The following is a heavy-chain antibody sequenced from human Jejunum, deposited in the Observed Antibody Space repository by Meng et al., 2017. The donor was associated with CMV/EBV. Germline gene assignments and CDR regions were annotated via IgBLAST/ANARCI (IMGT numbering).Heavy chain of an antibody. CDR3: ARNARGSGY. J-gene: IGHJ4*02. CDR1: GGNFGDYA. D-gene: IGHD3-10*01. CDR2: IIPMFGTA. Sequence: SGKTSGGNFGDYAISWVRQAPGQGLEWMGGIIPMFGTADYSQKFQGRLTITRDESTSTAYMELSSLRSEDTAMYYCARNARGSGYWGQGTLVTVSS. V-gene: IGHV1-69*05.